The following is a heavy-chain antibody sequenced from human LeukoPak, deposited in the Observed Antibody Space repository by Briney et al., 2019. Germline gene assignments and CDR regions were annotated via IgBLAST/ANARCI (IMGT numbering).Heavy chain of an antibody. CDR2: ITSSSTYI. CDR1: GFTFSTHG. V-gene: IGHV3-21*01. Sequence: GGSLRLSCVGSGFTFSTHGMNWVRQAPGKGLEWVSSITSSSTYIYYADSVKGRFTISRDNAKNSLYLQMNSLRAEDTAVYYCARMHYYDSSGTFDYWGQGTLVTVSS. D-gene: IGHD3-22*01. J-gene: IGHJ4*02. CDR3: ARMHYYDSSGTFDY.